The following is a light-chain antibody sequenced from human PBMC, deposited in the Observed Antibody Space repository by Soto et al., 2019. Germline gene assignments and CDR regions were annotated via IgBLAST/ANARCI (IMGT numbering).Light chain of an antibody. CDR2: GAS. J-gene: IGKJ2*01. CDR1: QTVASN. CDR3: QQYNNWPPQYT. Sequence: EIVMTQSPATLSVSPGERATLSCRASQTVASNVAWYQQKPGQAPRLLIHGASTRATGVSARFSGTGSGTEFTLTISSLQSEDFAVYYCQQYNNWPPQYTFGQGTRLQIK. V-gene: IGKV3-15*01.